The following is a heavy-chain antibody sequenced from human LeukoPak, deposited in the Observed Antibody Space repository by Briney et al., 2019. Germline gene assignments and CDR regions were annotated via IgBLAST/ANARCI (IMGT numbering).Heavy chain of an antibody. Sequence: TSETLSLTCTVSGGSISSGGHSWSWIRQPPGKGLEWIGYIYHSGSGSTYYNPSLKSRVTISIDKSKNQFSLKLSSVTAADTAVYYCATLPTPDYWGQGTLVTVSS. CDR2: IYHSGSGST. CDR1: GGSISSGGHS. CDR3: ATLPTPDY. J-gene: IGHJ4*02. V-gene: IGHV4-30-2*01. D-gene: IGHD4-23*01.